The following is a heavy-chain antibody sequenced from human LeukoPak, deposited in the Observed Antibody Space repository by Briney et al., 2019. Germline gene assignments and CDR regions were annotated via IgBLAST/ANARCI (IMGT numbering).Heavy chain of an antibody. CDR3: ASGREQWPDDAFDI. J-gene: IGHJ3*02. V-gene: IGHV3-48*04. Sequence: GGSLRLSCAASGFTFSSYSMNWVRQAPGKGLEWVSYISSSSSTIYYADSVKGRFTISRDNAKNSLYLQMNSLRAEDTAVYYCASGREQWPDDAFDIWGQGTMVTVSS. CDR2: ISSSSSTI. CDR1: GFTFSSYS. D-gene: IGHD6-19*01.